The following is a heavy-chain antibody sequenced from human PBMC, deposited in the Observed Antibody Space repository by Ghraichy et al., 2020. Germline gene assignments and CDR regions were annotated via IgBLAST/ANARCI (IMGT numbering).Heavy chain of an antibody. CDR1: GDSISSYY. J-gene: IGHJ3*02. D-gene: IGHD1-14*01. CDR3: ARAADVYNAFDI. CDR2: IYYSGST. V-gene: IGHV4-59*01. Sequence: SETLSLTCTVSGDSISSYYWSWIRQPPGKGLEWIGYIYYSGSTDYNPSLKSRVTISVDTSKNQFSLKLSYVTAADTAVYYCARAADVYNAFDIWGQGTMVTVSS.